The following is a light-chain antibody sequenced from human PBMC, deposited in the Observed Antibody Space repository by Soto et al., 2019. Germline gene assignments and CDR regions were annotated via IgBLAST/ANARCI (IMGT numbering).Light chain of an antibody. Sequence: QSVLTQPPSAYGAPGQRVTISCSGSSSNIGGNTVNWYQQFPGTAPKLLIYSNNQRPSGVPDRFSGSKSGTSASLAISGLQAEDEGDYDCATWDDSPEGPVFGGGTKLTVL. V-gene: IGLV1-44*01. CDR1: SSNIGGNT. J-gene: IGLJ2*01. CDR3: ATWDDSPEGPV. CDR2: SNN.